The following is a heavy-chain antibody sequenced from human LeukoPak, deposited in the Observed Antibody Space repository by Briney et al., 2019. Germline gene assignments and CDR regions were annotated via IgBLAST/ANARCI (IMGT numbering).Heavy chain of an antibody. CDR3: AIRGDYDFWSGQVAFDT. V-gene: IGHV3-21*01. CDR1: GFTFSSYS. CDR2: ISSSSSYI. J-gene: IGHJ5*02. Sequence: PGGSLRLSCAASGFTFSSYSMNWVRQAPGKGLEWVSSISSSSSYIYYADSVKGRFTISRDNAKNSLYLQMNSLRAEDTAVYYCAIRGDYDFWSGQVAFDTWGQGTLVTVSS. D-gene: IGHD3-3*01.